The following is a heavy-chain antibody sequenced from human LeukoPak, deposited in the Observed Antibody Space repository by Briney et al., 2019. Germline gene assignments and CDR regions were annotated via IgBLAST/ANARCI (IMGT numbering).Heavy chain of an antibody. Sequence: PGGSLRLSCAASGFTFSSYGMHWVRQAPGKGLEWGAVIWNDGSNKYYADSVKGRFTISRGNSKNTVYLEMNSLRAEDTAVYYCARRSGSSPHYFDYWGQGTLVTVSS. J-gene: IGHJ4*02. D-gene: IGHD3-10*01. V-gene: IGHV3-33*01. CDR1: GFTFSSYG. CDR3: ARRSGSSPHYFDY. CDR2: IWNDGSNK.